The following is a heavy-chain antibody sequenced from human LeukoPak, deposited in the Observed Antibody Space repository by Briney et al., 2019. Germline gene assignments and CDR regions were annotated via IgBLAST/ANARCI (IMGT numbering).Heavy chain of an antibody. Sequence: ASVNVSCKASGYTFTSYAMHWVRQAPGQGLEWMGCIYGSNAATRQSQKFQGRLTISRDTSAATGYRELNSLRSEDTAVYFCARGDWRCYCDLWGRGTLVTVSS. CDR2: IYGSNAAT. D-gene: IGHD2-21*01. CDR1: GYTFTSYA. V-gene: IGHV1-3*01. CDR3: ARGDWRCYCDL. J-gene: IGHJ2*01.